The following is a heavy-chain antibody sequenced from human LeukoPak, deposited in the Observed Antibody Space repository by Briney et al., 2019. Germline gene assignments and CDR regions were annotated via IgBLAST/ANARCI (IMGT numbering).Heavy chain of an antibody. CDR2: INHNGNVN. V-gene: IGHV3-7*04. Sequence: GGSLRLSCAASGFTFSSYWMNWARQNPGKGLEWVASINHNGNVNYYVDSVKGRFTISRDNAKNSLYLQMSNLRAEDTAVYFCARGGGLDVWGQGATVTVSS. CDR1: GFTFSSYW. CDR3: ARGGGLDV. J-gene: IGHJ6*02.